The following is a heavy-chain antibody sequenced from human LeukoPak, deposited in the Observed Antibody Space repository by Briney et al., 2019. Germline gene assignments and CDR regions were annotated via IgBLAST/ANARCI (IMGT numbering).Heavy chain of an antibody. V-gene: IGHV4-34*01. Sequence: SETLSLTCTVSGGSIRSYYWSWIRQPPGTGLEWIGEISHSGYANLNPSLKSRLTISLDTSKNHFSLRLTSLTAADTAVYYCARHGFYGDSARRKFDPWGQGTLVTVSS. CDR1: GGSIRSYY. CDR2: ISHSGYA. CDR3: ARHGFYGDSARRKFDP. J-gene: IGHJ5*02. D-gene: IGHD4-17*01.